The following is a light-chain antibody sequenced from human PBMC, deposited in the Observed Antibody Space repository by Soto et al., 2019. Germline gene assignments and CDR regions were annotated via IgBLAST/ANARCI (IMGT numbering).Light chain of an antibody. CDR1: SSDVGHSHF. J-gene: IGLJ1*01. CDR2: EVS. V-gene: IGLV2-8*01. CDR3: NAQADNGKHV. Sequence: QSALTQPPSASGSPGQSVTISCTVSSSDVGHSHFVSWYQQHPGKGPKLIIYEVSKRPSGVPDRFSGSKSGNTASLSVSGLQDEDEADYFCNAQADNGKHVFGTGTKVTVL.